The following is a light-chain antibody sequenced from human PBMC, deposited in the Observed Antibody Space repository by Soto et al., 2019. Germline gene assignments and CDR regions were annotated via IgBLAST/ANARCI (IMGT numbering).Light chain of an antibody. J-gene: IGKJ2*01. CDR1: QSVSYS. V-gene: IGKV3-11*01. Sequence: EIVLTQSPATLSLSPGERATLSCRASQSVSYSLAWYQQKPGQAPRLLIYDASNRATGIPARFSGSGSGTDFTLTISSLEPEDFAVYYCQQHSNWPPEYTFGQGTKLEIK. CDR2: DAS. CDR3: QQHSNWPPEYT.